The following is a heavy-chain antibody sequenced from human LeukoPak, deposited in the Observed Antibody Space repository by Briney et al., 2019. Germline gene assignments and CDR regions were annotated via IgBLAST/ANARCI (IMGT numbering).Heavy chain of an antibody. Sequence: GGSLRLSCAASGFSFSDYNMHWGRQAPGKGLEWVAYISSTSGTIHYADSVKGRFTISRDNAKNSLYLQMNSLRVEDTAGYFXXXXXXXGRGPFDYWGQGALVTVSS. V-gene: IGHV3-48*04. D-gene: IGHD3-10*01. CDR2: ISSTSGTI. J-gene: IGHJ4*02. CDR1: GFSFSDYN. CDR3: XXXXXXGRGPFDY.